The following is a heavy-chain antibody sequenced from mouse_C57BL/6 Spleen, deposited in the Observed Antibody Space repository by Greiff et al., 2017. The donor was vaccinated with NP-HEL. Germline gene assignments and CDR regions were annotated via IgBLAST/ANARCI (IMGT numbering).Heavy chain of an antibody. V-gene: IGHV1-42*01. J-gene: IGHJ1*03. CDR3: ARLAAYYSNSRYFDV. CDR1: GYSFTGYY. D-gene: IGHD2-5*01. CDR2: INPSTGGT. Sequence: EVQVVESGPELVKPGASVKISCKASGYSFTGYYMNWVKQSPEKSLEWIGEINPSTGGTTYNQKFKAKATLTVDKSSSTAYMQLKSLTSEDSAVYYCARLAAYYSNSRYFDVWGTGTTVTVSS.